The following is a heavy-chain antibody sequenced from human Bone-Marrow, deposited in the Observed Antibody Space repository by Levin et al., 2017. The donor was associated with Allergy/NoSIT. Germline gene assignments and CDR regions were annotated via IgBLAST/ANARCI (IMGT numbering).Heavy chain of an antibody. CDR2: ISYDGSEK. CDR1: GFTFSSYG. CDR3: ARILDSYSFDY. D-gene: IGHD3/OR15-3a*01. V-gene: IGHV3-30*03. Sequence: GESLKISCAASGFTFSSYGMHWVRQAPGKGLEWVAFISYDGSEKHYADSVRGRFTIARDKSKNTLYLQINSPRAEDTAVYYCARILDSYSFDYWGQGTLVTVSS. J-gene: IGHJ4*02.